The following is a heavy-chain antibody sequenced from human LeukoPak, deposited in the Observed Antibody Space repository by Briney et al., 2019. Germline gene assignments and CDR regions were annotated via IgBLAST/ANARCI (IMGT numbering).Heavy chain of an antibody. Sequence: GGSLRLSCAASGFTFSSYAMSWVRQAPGKGLEWVSVIYSGGSTYYADSVKGRFTISRDNSKNTLYLQMNSLRAEDTAVYYCSIAAAGNKAPFDYWGQGTLVTVSS. CDR3: SIAAAGNKAPFDY. D-gene: IGHD6-13*01. V-gene: IGHV3-66*01. CDR2: IYSGGST. J-gene: IGHJ4*02. CDR1: GFTFSSYA.